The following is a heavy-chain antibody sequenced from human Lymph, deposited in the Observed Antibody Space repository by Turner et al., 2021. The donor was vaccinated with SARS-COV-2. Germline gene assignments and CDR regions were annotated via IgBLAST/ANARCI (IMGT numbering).Heavy chain of an antibody. J-gene: IGHJ4*02. CDR1: GFPCSSYA. D-gene: IGHD3-22*01. V-gene: IGHV3-23*01. CDR2: ISGNGGST. CDR3: AKNEMAMIAVVITLFDY. Sequence: EVQLLASGGGLVQPGGSLRLSCAASGFPCSSYAMSWVRQAPGKGLEWVSVISGNGGSTYYADSVKGRFTISRDNSKNTVYLQMKSLRAEDTAVYYCAKNEMAMIAVVITLFDYWGQGTLVTVSS.